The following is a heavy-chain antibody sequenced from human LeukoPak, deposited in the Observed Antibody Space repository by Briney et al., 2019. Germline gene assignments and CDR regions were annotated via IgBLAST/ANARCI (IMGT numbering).Heavy chain of an antibody. V-gene: IGHV3-33*01. D-gene: IGHD5-12*01. CDR1: GFTFSSYG. CDR2: IWYDGSNK. Sequence: GGSLRLSCAASGFTFSSYGMRWVRQAPGRGLEWVAVIWYDGSNKYYADSVKGRFTISRDNSKNTLYLQMNSLRAEDTAVYYCARDQSGYDYPFDYWGQGTLVTVSS. J-gene: IGHJ4*02. CDR3: ARDQSGYDYPFDY.